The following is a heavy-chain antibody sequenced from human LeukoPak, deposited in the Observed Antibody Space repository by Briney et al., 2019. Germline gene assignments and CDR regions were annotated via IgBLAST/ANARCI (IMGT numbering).Heavy chain of an antibody. CDR1: GFTFSSYS. J-gene: IGHJ4*02. CDR2: ISSSSSYI. Sequence: PGGSLRLSCAASGFTFSSYSMNWVRQAPGKGLEWVSSISSSSSYIYYADSVKGRFTISRDNAKNSLYLQMNSLRAEDTAVYYCARDRGITGTTSLDYWGQGTLATVSS. D-gene: IGHD1-20*01. V-gene: IGHV3-21*01. CDR3: ARDRGITGTTSLDY.